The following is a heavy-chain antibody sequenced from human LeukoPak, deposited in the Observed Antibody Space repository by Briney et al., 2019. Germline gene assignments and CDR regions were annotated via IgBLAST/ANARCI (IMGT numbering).Heavy chain of an antibody. V-gene: IGHV3-30*03. CDR1: GFTFNSYD. CDR3: ARQYCSSTSCYDYYYYGMDV. D-gene: IGHD2-2*01. CDR2: ISYDGSNK. J-gene: IGHJ6*04. Sequence: GRSLRLSCAVSGFTFNSYDMQWVRQAPGKGLEWVAGISYDGSNKNNADSVKGRFTISRDNSENTLYLQMNSLRAEDTAVYYCARQYCSSTSCYDYYYYGMDVWGKGTTVTVSS.